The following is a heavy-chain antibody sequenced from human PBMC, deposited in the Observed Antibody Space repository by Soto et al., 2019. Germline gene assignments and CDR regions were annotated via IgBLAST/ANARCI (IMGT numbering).Heavy chain of an antibody. V-gene: IGHV1-18*01. D-gene: IGHD2-2*01. J-gene: IGHJ4*02. CDR2: ISTFNGET. Sequence: GASVKVSFKASGYTFHTYGISWVRQAPGQGLEWMGWISTFNGETRYAQKFQARVTVTTDTSTTTGYMELRSLRSDDTAVYYCARDVGYCSSSTCLIDYWGQGTLVTVS. CDR1: GYTFHTYG. CDR3: ARDVGYCSSSTCLIDY.